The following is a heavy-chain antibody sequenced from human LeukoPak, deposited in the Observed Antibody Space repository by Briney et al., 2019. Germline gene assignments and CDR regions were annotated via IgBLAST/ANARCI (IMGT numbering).Heavy chain of an antibody. CDR1: GFTFSSYW. Sequence: GGSLRLSCAASGFTFSSYWMSLVRQAPGQGLEWVSYISSSGSTIYYADSVKGRFTISRDNAKNSLYLQMNSLRAEDTAVYYCAADYYDSSGYLEYFQHWGQGTLVTVSS. V-gene: IGHV3-48*04. CDR3: AADYYDSSGYLEYFQH. D-gene: IGHD3-22*01. CDR2: ISSSGSTI. J-gene: IGHJ1*01.